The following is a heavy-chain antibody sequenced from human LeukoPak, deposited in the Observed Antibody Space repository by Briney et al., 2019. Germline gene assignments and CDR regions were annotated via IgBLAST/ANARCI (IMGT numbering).Heavy chain of an antibody. CDR2: IDPSDSYT. J-gene: IGHJ4*02. Sequence: GESLKISCKGSGYSFTSYWISWVRQMPGKGLEWMGRIDPSDSYTNYSPSFQGHVTISADKSISTAYLQWSSLKASDTAMYYCARRRYCSSTSCYSFMDYWGQGTLVTVSS. V-gene: IGHV5-10-1*01. CDR1: GYSFTSYW. D-gene: IGHD2-2*01. CDR3: ARRRYCSSTSCYSFMDY.